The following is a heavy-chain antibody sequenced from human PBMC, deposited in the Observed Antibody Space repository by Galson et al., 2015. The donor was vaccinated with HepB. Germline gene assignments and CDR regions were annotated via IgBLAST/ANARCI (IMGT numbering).Heavy chain of an antibody. D-gene: IGHD5-18*01. Sequence: SLRLSCAASGFTFSSYAMSWVRQAPGKGLEWVSAISGSGGSTYYADSVKGRFTISRDNSKNTLYLQMNSLRAEDTAVYYCAKDMDTAMPEEHYYYYYGMDVWGQGTTVTVSS. CDR2: ISGSGGST. V-gene: IGHV3-23*01. CDR3: AKDMDTAMPEEHYYYYYGMDV. CDR1: GFTFSSYA. J-gene: IGHJ6*02.